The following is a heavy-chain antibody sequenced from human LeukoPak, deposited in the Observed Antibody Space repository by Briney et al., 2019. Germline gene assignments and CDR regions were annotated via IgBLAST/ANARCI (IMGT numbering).Heavy chain of an antibody. CDR1: GFTFSSYA. D-gene: IGHD3-10*01. V-gene: IGHV3-23*01. Sequence: GGSLGLSCAASGFTFSSYAMSWVRQAPGKGLEWVSAISGSGGSTYYADSVKSRFTISRDNSKNTLYLQMNSLRAEDTAVYYCAKDGLVRGVMDYFDYWGQGTLVTVSS. J-gene: IGHJ4*02. CDR2: ISGSGGST. CDR3: AKDGLVRGVMDYFDY.